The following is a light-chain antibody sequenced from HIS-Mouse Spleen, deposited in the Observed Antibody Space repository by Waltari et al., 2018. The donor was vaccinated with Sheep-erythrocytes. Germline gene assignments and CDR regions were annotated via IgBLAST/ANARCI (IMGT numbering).Light chain of an antibody. CDR2: DVS. Sequence: QSALTQPRSVSGSPGQSVTIPCTGTSSDVGVYNYVSWYQQHPGKAPKLMIYDVSKRPSGVPDRFSGSKSGNTASLTISGLQAEDEADYYCCSYAGSYNWVFGGGTKLTVL. CDR3: CSYAGSYNWV. J-gene: IGLJ3*02. V-gene: IGLV2-11*01. CDR1: SSDVGVYNY.